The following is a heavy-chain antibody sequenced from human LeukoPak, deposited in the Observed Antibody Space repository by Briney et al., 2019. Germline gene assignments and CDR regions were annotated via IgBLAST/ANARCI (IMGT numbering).Heavy chain of an antibody. J-gene: IGHJ6*04. D-gene: IGHD3-3*01. CDR3: ARGASDYDFWSGTSDV. V-gene: IGHV4-59*01. CDR1: GGSISSGY. Sequence: PSETLSLTCSVSGGSISSGYWSWIRQPPGKGLEWIGYIYYSGSTNYNPSLKSRVTISVDTSKNQFSLKLSSVTAADTAVYYCARGASDYDFWSGTSDVWGKGTTVTVSS. CDR2: IYYSGST.